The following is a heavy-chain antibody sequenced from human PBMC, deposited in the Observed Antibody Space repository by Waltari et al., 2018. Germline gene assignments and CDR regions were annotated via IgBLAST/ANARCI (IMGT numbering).Heavy chain of an antibody. CDR3: ARGNSWYFKRYYGMDV. J-gene: IGHJ6*02. D-gene: IGHD6-13*01. CDR1: GGTFSSYA. V-gene: IGHV1-69*10. CDR2: IIPILGIA. Sequence: QVQLVQSGAEVKKPGSSVKVSCKASGGTFSSYAISWVRQAPGQGLEWMGGIIPILGIANYAQKFQGRVTITADKSTSTAYMELSSLRSEDTAVYYWARGNSWYFKRYYGMDVWGQGTTVTVSS.